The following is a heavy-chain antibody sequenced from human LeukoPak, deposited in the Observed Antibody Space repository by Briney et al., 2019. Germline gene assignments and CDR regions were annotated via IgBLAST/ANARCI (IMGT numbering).Heavy chain of an antibody. CDR1: GYTFTSYG. Sequence: AAVKVSCKASGYTFTSYGISWVRQAPGQGLEWMGWISAYNGNTNYAQKLQGRVTMTTDTFTSTAYMELRSLRSDDTAVYYCARDLSEQRLWFGELRPGAYNWFDPWGQGTLVTVSS. CDR3: ARDLSEQRLWFGELRPGAYNWFDP. D-gene: IGHD3-10*01. CDR2: ISAYNGNT. J-gene: IGHJ5*02. V-gene: IGHV1-18*01.